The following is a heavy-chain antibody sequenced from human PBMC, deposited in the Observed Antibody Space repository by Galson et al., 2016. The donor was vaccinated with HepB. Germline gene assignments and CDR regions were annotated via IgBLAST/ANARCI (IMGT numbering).Heavy chain of an antibody. J-gene: IGHJ4*02. CDR3: GRDLGGSGSY. Sequence: SLRLSCAASGFTFSSYAMSWARQAPGKGLVWVSRTNEDASTTNYADSVKGRFTISRDNAKNILYLQMNSLRVEDTAVYYCGRDLGGSGSYWGQGILVTVSS. V-gene: IGHV3-74*01. CDR1: GFTFSSYA. CDR2: TNEDASTT. D-gene: IGHD3-10*01.